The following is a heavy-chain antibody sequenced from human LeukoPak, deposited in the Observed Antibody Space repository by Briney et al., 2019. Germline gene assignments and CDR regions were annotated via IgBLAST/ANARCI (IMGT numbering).Heavy chain of an antibody. J-gene: IGHJ6*03. CDR3: ARARGYCTNGVCYRIPGYYYMDV. D-gene: IGHD2-8*01. CDR1: GGSISSYY. V-gene: IGHV4-59*01. CDR2: IYYSGST. Sequence: PSETLSLTCTVSGGSISSYYWSWLRQPPGKGLEWIGYIYYSGSTNYNPSLKSRVTISVDTSKNQFSLKLSSVTAADTAVYYCARARGYCTNGVCYRIPGYYYMDVWGKGTTVTVSS.